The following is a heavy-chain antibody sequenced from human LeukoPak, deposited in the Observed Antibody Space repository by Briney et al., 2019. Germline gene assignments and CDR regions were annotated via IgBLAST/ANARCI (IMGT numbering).Heavy chain of an antibody. CDR3: ARDSSSRPETY. Sequence: TGGSLRLSCGASGFTVINSYMSWVRQAPGKGLEWVSVIYGGGTTSHAASVKGRFIISRDNSKNTVYLQTNGLRAEDTAVYYCARDSSSRPETYWGQGVLVTVSS. D-gene: IGHD6-6*01. CDR1: GFTVINSY. J-gene: IGHJ4*02. V-gene: IGHV3-66*01. CDR2: IYGGGTT.